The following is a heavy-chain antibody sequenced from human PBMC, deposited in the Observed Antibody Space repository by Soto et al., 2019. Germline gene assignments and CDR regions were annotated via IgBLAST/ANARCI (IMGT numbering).Heavy chain of an antibody. J-gene: IGHJ6*02. D-gene: IGHD6-19*01. CDR1: GFTFDDYA. CDR3: AKGRAVAGLGMDV. V-gene: IGHV3-9*01. Sequence: GGSLRLSCAASGFTFDDYAVHWVRQAPGKGLEWVSGISWNSGSIGYADSVKGRFTISRDNAKNSLYLQMNSLRAEDTALYYCAKGRAVAGLGMDVWGQGTTVTVSS. CDR2: ISWNSGSI.